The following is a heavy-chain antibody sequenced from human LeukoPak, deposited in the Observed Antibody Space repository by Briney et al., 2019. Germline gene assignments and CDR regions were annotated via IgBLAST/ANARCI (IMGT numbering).Heavy chain of an antibody. CDR2: ISGSGGST. D-gene: IGHD3-22*01. J-gene: IGHJ4*02. Sequence: GGSLRLSCAASGFTFSSYAMSWVRQAPGKGLEWVSAISGSGGSTYYADSVKGRFTISRDNSKNTLYLQMNSLRAEDTAVYYCARDYYYDSSGYVDYWGQGTLVTVSS. CDR1: GFTFSSYA. CDR3: ARDYYYDSSGYVDY. V-gene: IGHV3-23*01.